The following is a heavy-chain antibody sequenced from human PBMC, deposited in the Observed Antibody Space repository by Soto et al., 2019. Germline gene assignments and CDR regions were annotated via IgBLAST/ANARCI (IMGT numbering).Heavy chain of an antibody. J-gene: IGHJ3*02. D-gene: IGHD3-22*01. Sequence: GASVKVSCKASGYTFTSYYMHWVRQAPGQGLEWMGIINASGGSTSYAQKFQGRVTMTRDTSTSTVYMELSSLRSEDTAVYYCARPTYDQDRREIGAFDSRGQGTKVTVSS. CDR1: GYTFTSYY. CDR2: INASGGST. CDR3: ARPTYDQDRREIGAFDS. V-gene: IGHV1-46*03.